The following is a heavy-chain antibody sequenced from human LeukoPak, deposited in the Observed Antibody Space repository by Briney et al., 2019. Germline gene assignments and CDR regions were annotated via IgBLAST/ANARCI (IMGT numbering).Heavy chain of an antibody. D-gene: IGHD1-26*01. CDR3: AKDWWASNSESYYDY. CDR2: IGGSGGST. Sequence: GGSLRLSCVASGFTFSSYAMSWVRQAPGKGVEWVSAIGGSGGSTYYADSVKGRFTISRDNSKNTLYLQMNSLRAEDTAVYYCAKDWWASNSESYYDYWGQGTLVTVSS. CDR1: GFTFSSYA. J-gene: IGHJ4*02. V-gene: IGHV3-23*01.